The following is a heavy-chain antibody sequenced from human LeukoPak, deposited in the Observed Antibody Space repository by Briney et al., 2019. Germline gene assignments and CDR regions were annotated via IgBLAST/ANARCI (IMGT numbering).Heavy chain of an antibody. D-gene: IGHD6-13*01. V-gene: IGHV4-4*02. CDR1: GGSISSSNW. CDR2: IYHSGST. CDR3: ARDYRSSSWQRFDP. Sequence: PSETLSLTCAVSGGSISSSNWWSWVRQPPGKGLEWIGEIYHSGSTNYNPSLKSRVTISVDKSKNQFSLKLSSVTAADTAVYYCARDYRSSSWQRFDPWGQGTLVTVSS. J-gene: IGHJ5*02.